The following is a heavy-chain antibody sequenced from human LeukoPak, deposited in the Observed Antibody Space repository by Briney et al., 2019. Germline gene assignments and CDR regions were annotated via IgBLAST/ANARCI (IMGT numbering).Heavy chain of an antibody. CDR3: ARAAKEQWLIGTFDY. V-gene: IGHV1-2*04. CDR2: INPNSGDT. CDR1: GYTFTNYT. J-gene: IGHJ4*02. D-gene: IGHD6-19*01. Sequence: ASVKVSCKASGYTFTNYTLNWVRQAPGQGLEWMGWINPNSGDTKYAQKFQDWVTMARDTSIRTAYVELRRLRSDDMAVYYCARAAKEQWLIGTFDYWGQGTLVTVSS.